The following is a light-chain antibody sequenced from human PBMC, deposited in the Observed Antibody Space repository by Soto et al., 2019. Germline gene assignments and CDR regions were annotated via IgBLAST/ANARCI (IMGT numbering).Light chain of an antibody. Sequence: QSALTQPASVSGSPGQSITISCTGTRSDVGGYNYVSWYQQHPGKAPKLMIYEVSNRPSGVSNRFSGSKSGNTASLTTSGLQAEDEADYYCSSYTSSSTLGVFGTGTKVTVL. CDR1: RSDVGGYNY. CDR2: EVS. J-gene: IGLJ1*01. CDR3: SSYTSSSTLGV. V-gene: IGLV2-14*01.